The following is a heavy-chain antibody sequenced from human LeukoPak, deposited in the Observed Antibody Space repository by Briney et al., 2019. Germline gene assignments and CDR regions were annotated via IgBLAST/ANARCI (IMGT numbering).Heavy chain of an antibody. Sequence: SQTLSLTCTVSGGSISSGDHYWSWIRQPPGKGLEWIGYIYYSGSTYYNPSLKSRVTISVDTSKNQFSLKLSSVTAADTAVYYCAGGIQLNWFDPWGQGTLVTVSS. D-gene: IGHD5-18*01. CDR3: AGGIQLNWFDP. J-gene: IGHJ5*02. CDR1: GGSISSGDHY. V-gene: IGHV4-30-4*01. CDR2: IYYSGST.